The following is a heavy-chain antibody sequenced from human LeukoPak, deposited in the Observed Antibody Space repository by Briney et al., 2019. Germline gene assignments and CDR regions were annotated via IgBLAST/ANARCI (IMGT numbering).Heavy chain of an antibody. CDR3: ARDRSDSSGYEGDGY. CDR2: IDSGGST. D-gene: IGHD3-22*01. J-gene: IGHJ4*02. Sequence: PGGSLRLSCAASGFTVSGNYMSWVRQAPGKGLEWVSLIDSGGSTNYAESVKGRFTISRDHSKNTLYLQMNNLRAEDTAVYYCARDRSDSSGYEGDGYWGQGTLVTVSS. V-gene: IGHV3-66*01. CDR1: GFTVSGNY.